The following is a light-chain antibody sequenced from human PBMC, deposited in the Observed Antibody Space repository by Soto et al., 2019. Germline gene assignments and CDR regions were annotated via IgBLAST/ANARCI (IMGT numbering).Light chain of an antibody. CDR3: QSYDSSLSVI. V-gene: IGLV1-40*01. CDR1: SSNIGAGYD. J-gene: IGLJ2*01. CDR2: GNS. Sequence: QPVLTQPPSVSGAPGQRVTISCTGSSSNIGAGYDVHWYQQLPGTAPKLLIYGNSNRPSGVPDRFSGSKSGTSASLAITGLQAEDEADYYCQSYDSSLSVIFGGGTKVTVI.